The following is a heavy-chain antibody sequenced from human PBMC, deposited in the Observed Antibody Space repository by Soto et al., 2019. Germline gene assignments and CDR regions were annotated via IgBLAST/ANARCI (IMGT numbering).Heavy chain of an antibody. Sequence: LSQTLSLTCAISGDSVSSNSAARNWIRQSPSSGLEWLGRTYYRSKWYNDYAVSVKSRITINPDTSKNQFSLQLNSVTPEDTAVYYCARDFLYCSSASCYTVGAFDIWGQGTLLTVSS. CDR3: ARDFLYCSSASCYTVGAFDI. J-gene: IGHJ3*02. V-gene: IGHV6-1*01. D-gene: IGHD2-2*02. CDR1: GDSVSSNSAA. CDR2: TYYRSKWYN.